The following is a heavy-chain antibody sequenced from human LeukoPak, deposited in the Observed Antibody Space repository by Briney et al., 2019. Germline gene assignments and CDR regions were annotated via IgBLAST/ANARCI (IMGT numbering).Heavy chain of an antibody. J-gene: IGHJ4*02. Sequence: GGSLRLSCAASGFTFSSYAMHWVRQAPGKGLEWVAVISYDGSNKYYADSVKGRFTISRDNSRNTLYLQMNSLRAEDTAVYYCARDIAVAGTAPLGFCDYWGQGTLVTVSS. CDR3: ARDIAVAGTAPLGFCDY. CDR1: GFTFSSYA. V-gene: IGHV3-30-3*01. D-gene: IGHD6-19*01. CDR2: ISYDGSNK.